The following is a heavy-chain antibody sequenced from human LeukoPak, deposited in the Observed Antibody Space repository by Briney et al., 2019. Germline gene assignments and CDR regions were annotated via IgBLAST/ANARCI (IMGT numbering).Heavy chain of an antibody. Sequence: PGGSLRLSCAASGFTFNTYTMNWVRQAPGKGLEWVSFINTKSKTIYYAGSVKGRFTISRDNGKNSLYLQMNSLRAEDTALYYCVRDQDWAFDYWGRGTLVTVSS. CDR3: VRDQDWAFDY. V-gene: IGHV3-48*01. J-gene: IGHJ4*02. CDR1: GFTFNTYT. D-gene: IGHD3-9*01. CDR2: INTKSKTI.